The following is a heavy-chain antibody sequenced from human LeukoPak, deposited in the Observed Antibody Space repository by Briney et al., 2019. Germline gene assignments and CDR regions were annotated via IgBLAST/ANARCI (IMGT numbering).Heavy chain of an antibody. CDR1: GGSISSYY. Sequence: ASETLSLTCTVSGGSISSYYWSWIRQPPGKGLEWIGEINQRRNTNYNPSLKSRVTISIDTSKNQFSLKLSSVTAADAAVYFCARHGWHAWYFDPWGRGTLVTVSS. J-gene: IGHJ2*01. CDR3: ARHGWHAWYFDP. V-gene: IGHV4-34*01. D-gene: IGHD6-19*01. CDR2: INQRRNT.